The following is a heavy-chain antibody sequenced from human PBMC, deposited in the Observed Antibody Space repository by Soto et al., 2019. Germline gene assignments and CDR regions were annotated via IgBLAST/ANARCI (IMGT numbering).Heavy chain of an antibody. D-gene: IGHD4-17*01. Sequence: QLQLQESGSGLVKPSQTLSLTCAVSGGSISSGGYSWSWIRQPPGKGLEWIGYIYHSGSTYYNPSLKSRVTISVDRAKNQFSLQLSSVTAADTAVYYCARSQTTVTSYAYWGQGTLVTVSS. CDR1: GGSISSGGYS. J-gene: IGHJ4*02. V-gene: IGHV4-30-2*01. CDR3: ARSQTTVTSYAY. CDR2: IYHSGST.